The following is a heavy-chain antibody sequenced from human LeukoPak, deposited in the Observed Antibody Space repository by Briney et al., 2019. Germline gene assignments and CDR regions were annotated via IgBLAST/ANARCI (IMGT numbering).Heavy chain of an antibody. CDR3: ARGAPTISAWFGELTPRYCYYYGMDV. Sequence: GASVKVSCKASGYTFTSYDINWVRQATGQGLEWMGWMNPNSGNTGYAQKFQGRVTMTRNTSISTAYMELSSLRSEDTAVYYCARGAPTISAWFGELTPRYCYYYGMDVWGQGTTVTVSS. CDR2: MNPNSGNT. D-gene: IGHD3-10*01. CDR1: GYTFTSYD. V-gene: IGHV1-8*01. J-gene: IGHJ6*02.